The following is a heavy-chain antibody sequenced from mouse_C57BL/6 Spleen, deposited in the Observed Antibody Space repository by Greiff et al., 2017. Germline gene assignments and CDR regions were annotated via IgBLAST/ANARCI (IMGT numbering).Heavy chain of an antibody. J-gene: IGHJ2*01. CDR1: GYTFTSYW. CDR2: IYPGSGST. D-gene: IGHD1-1*01. Sequence: QVQLQQPGAELVKPGASVKMSCKASGYTFTSYWITWVKQRPGQGLEWIGDIYPGSGSTNYNEKFKSKATLTVVTSSSTAYMQLSSLTSEDSAVYYCASGYYYGSSPHYFDYWGQGTTLTVSS. CDR3: ASGYYYGSSPHYFDY. V-gene: IGHV1-55*01.